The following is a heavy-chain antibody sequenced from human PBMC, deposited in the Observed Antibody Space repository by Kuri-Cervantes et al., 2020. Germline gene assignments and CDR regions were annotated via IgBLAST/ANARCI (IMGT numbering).Heavy chain of an antibody. CDR2: ISVFNGNT. CDR1: GYTFTSYG. V-gene: IGHV1-18*01. Sequence: ASVKVSCKASGYTFTSYGISWVRQAPGQGLEWMGWISVFNGNTNYAQKLQGRVTMTTDTSTSTAYLELRSLRSDDTAVYYCARVAHNWNYDSQVDYWGQGTLVTVSS. J-gene: IGHJ4*02. CDR3: ARVAHNWNYDSQVDY. D-gene: IGHD1-7*01.